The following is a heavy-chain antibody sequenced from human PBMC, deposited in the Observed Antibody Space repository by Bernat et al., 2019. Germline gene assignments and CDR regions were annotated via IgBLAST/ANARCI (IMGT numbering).Heavy chain of an antibody. V-gene: IGHV3-30*04. Sequence: QVQLVESGGGVVQPGRSLRLSCAASGFTFTNYAMHWLRQAPGKGLEWVAVISYDGRDKYYADSVKGRFTISRDNSRNTLYLQMNSLRAEDTAVYYCARGLVQLERPHWDYFDYWGQGTLVTVSS. CDR2: ISYDGRDK. J-gene: IGHJ4*02. D-gene: IGHD1-1*01. CDR1: GFTFTNYA. CDR3: ARGLVQLERPHWDYFDY.